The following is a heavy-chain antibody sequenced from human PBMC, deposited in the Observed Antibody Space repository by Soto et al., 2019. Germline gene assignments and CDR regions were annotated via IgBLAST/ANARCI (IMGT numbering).Heavy chain of an antibody. V-gene: IGHV5-51*01. D-gene: IGHD2-2*01. CDR1: GYSFTIYW. J-gene: IGHJ5*02. CDR2: IYPGDSDT. Sequence: GESLKISCKGSGYSFTIYWIGWVRQMPGKGLEWMGIIYPGDSDTRYSPSFQGQVTISADKSISTAYLQWSSLKASDTAMYYCXRGVVVVPAATGSWFDPWGQGTLVTVSS. CDR3: XRGVVVVPAATGSWFDP.